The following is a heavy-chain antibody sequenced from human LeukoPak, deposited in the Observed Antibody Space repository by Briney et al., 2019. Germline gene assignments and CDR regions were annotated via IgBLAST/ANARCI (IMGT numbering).Heavy chain of an antibody. D-gene: IGHD1-26*01. CDR3: ARTFDSGSYYYAPYYYYYMDV. CDR2: ISAYNGNT. Sequence: VASVKVSCTASGYTFTSYGISWVRQAPGQGLEWMGWISAYNGNTNYAQKLQGRVTMTTDTSTSTAYMELRSLRSDDTAVYYCARTFDSGSYYYAPYYYYYMDVWGKGTTVTVSS. J-gene: IGHJ6*03. CDR1: GYTFTSYG. V-gene: IGHV1-18*01.